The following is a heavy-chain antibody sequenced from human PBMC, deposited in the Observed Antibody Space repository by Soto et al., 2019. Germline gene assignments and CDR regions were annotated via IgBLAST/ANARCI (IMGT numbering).Heavy chain of an antibody. J-gene: IGHJ6*02. CDR2: ISYDGSNK. CDR1: GFTFSSYA. V-gene: IGHV3-30-3*01. Sequence: PGGSLRLSCAASGFTFSSYAMHWVRQAPGKGLEWVAVISYDGSNKYYADSVKGRFTISRDNSKNTLYLQMNSLRAEDTAVYYCARSSSGYNYYYYYGMDVWGQGTTVTVSS. CDR3: ARSSSGYNYYYYYGMDV. D-gene: IGHD3-22*01.